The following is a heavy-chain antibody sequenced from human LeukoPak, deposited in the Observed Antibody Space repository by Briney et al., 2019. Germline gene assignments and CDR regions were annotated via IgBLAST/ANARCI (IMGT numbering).Heavy chain of an antibody. J-gene: IGHJ4*02. Sequence: GASVKVSFTASGYTFTSYGISWVRQAPGQGLEWMGWISAYNGNTNYAQKLQGRVTMTTDTSTSTAYMELRSLRSDDTAVYYCARDYYDSSGYFLRGDYWGQGTLVTVSS. CDR3: ARDYYDSSGYFLRGDY. CDR1: GYTFTSYG. V-gene: IGHV1-18*01. D-gene: IGHD3-22*01. CDR2: ISAYNGNT.